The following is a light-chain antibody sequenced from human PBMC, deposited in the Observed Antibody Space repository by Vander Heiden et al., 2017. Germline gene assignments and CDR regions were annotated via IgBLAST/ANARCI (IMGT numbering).Light chain of an antibody. V-gene: IGLV4-69*02. CDR1: SGPSSYA. Sequence: QPVLTQSPSASASLGASVKLTCTLSSGPSSYAIAWHQQQPEKGPRYLMNVNNDGSHSKGDGIPDRFSGSSSGAERYLTISSLQSEDEADYYCQTWGNGIHVFGGGTKLTVL. CDR3: QTWGNGIHV. CDR2: VNNDGSH. J-gene: IGLJ2*01.